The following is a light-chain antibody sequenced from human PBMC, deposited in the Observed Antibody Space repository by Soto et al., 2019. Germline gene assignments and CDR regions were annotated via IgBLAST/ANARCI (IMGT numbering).Light chain of an antibody. CDR1: QSVSSSY. J-gene: IGKJ1*01. V-gene: IGKV3-20*01. Sequence: EIVLTQSPGTLSLSPGERATLSCRASQSVSSSYLAWYQQKPGQAPRLLIYGASSRATGIPDRFSGRGSGTDFTVNISRLEPEDFAVYYCQQYGSSPWTFGQGTKVEIK. CDR2: GAS. CDR3: QQYGSSPWT.